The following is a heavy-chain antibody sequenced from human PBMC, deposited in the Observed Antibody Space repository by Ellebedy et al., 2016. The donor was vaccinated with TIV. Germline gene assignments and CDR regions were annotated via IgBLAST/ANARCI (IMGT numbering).Heavy chain of an antibody. Sequence: GESLKISCAASGFTFSSYWMSWVRQAPGKGLEWVANIKQDGSEKYYVDSVKGRFTISRDNSKNTLYLQMNSLRAEDTAVYYCARDHGTSGWPNWGQGTLVTVSS. V-gene: IGHV3-7*01. D-gene: IGHD6-19*01. CDR2: IKQDGSEK. J-gene: IGHJ4*02. CDR1: GFTFSSYW. CDR3: ARDHGTSGWPN.